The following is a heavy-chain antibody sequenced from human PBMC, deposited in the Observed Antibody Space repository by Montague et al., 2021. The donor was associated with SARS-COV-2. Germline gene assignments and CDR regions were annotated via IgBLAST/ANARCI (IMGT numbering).Heavy chain of an antibody. V-gene: IGHV3-30-3*01. J-gene: IGHJ3*02. CDR1: GFTFSSYA. CDR3: ARAAQKQYVLLWFGELLHDAFDI. CDR2: ISYDGSNK. D-gene: IGHD3-10*01. Sequence: SLRLSCAASGFTFSSYALHWVRQAPGTGLEWVAVISYDGSNKYYSDSVKVRFTISRDNSKNTLYLQMNSLRAEDTAVYYCARAAQKQYVLLWFGELLHDAFDIWGQGTMVTVSS.